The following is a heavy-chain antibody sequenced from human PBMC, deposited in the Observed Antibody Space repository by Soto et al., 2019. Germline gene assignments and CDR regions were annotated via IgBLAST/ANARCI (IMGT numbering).Heavy chain of an antibody. V-gene: IGHV1-3*01. CDR1: GYTFTSYA. CDR2: INAGNGNT. D-gene: IGHD6-13*01. Sequence: EASVKVSCKASGYTFTSYAMHWVRQAPGQRLEWMGWINAGNGNTKYSQKFQGRVTITRDTSASTAYMELSNLRSEDTAVYYCARGIALPTPLDYWGQGTLVTVSS. CDR3: ARGIALPTPLDY. J-gene: IGHJ4*02.